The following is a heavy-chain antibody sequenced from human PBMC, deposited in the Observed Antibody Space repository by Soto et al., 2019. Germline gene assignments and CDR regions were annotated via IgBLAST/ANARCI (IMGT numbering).Heavy chain of an antibody. D-gene: IGHD3-3*01. V-gene: IGHV3-21*01. CDR2: ISSSSSYI. CDR3: ASSITIFARTPDEY. J-gene: IGHJ4*02. CDR1: GFTFSSYS. Sequence: GGSLRLSCAASGFTFSSYSMNWVRQAPGKGLEWVSSISSSSSYIYYADSVKGRFTISRDNAKNSLYLQMNSLRAEDTAVYYCASSITIFARTPDEYWGQGTLVTVSS.